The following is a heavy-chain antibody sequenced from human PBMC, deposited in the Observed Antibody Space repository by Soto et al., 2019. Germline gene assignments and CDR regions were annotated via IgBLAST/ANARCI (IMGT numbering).Heavy chain of an antibody. J-gene: IGHJ6*03. Sequence: QVQLVQSGAEVKKPGASVKVSCKASGYTFTSYNMHWVRQAPGQGLEWMGIINPSGGSTSYAQKFQGRVTMTRDTSTSTVFMELSSLRSEDTAVYYCARDMLKIVPCANCVCYKRYYYYYMDVWGKGTTVTVSS. CDR3: ARDMLKIVPCANCVCYKRYYYYYMDV. V-gene: IGHV1-46*03. CDR2: INPSGGST. D-gene: IGHD2-8*01. CDR1: GYTFTSYN.